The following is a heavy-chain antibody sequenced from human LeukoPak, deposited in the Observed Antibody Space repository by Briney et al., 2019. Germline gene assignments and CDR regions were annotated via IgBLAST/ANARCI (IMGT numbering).Heavy chain of an antibody. V-gene: IGHV4-39*01. J-gene: IGHJ4*02. CDR3: ARRLGSSSALDY. D-gene: IGHD6-19*01. Sequence: PSETLSLTCTVSGGSISSSSYYWGWIRQPPGKGLEWIGSIYYSGSTYYNPSLKSRVTISVDTSKNQFSLKLSSVTAADTAAYYCARRLGSSSALDYWGQGTLVTVSS. CDR2: IYYSGST. CDR1: GGSISSSSYY.